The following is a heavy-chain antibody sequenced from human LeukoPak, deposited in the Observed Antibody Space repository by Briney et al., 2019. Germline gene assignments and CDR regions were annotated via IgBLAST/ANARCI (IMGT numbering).Heavy chain of an antibody. CDR2: ISAYNGNT. D-gene: IGHD2-15*01. CDR1: GYTFTSFG. Sequence: ASVKVSCKASGYTFTSFGISWVRQAPGQGLEWMGWISAYNGNTNYAQKLQGRVTMTTDTSTSTAYMELRSLRSDDTAVYYCALAGYYYYYGMDVWGQGTTVTVSS. CDR3: ALAGYYYYYGMDV. V-gene: IGHV1-18*01. J-gene: IGHJ6*02.